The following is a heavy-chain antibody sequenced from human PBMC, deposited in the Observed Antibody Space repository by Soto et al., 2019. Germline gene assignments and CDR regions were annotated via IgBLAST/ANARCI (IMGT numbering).Heavy chain of an antibody. J-gene: IGHJ6*02. D-gene: IGHD3-9*01. CDR1: GGTFSSYA. V-gene: IGHV1-69*12. CDR3: ASNNNVLTGSYYYGMDV. Sequence: QVQLVQSGAEVKKPGSSVKVSCKASGGTFSSYAISWVRQAPGQGLEWMGGIIPIFGTANYAQKFQGRVTSIADESTSTAYMELSSLRSEDTAVLYCASNNNVLTGSYYYGMDVWGQGTTVTVSS. CDR2: IIPIFGTA.